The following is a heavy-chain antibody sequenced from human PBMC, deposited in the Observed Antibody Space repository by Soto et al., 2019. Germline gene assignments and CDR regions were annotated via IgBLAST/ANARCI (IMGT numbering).Heavy chain of an antibody. CDR1: GFTFSSYG. V-gene: IGHV3-30*18. J-gene: IGHJ4*02. D-gene: IGHD2-21*02. Sequence: RRLSCTASGFTFSSYGMHWVRQAPGKGLEWVAVISYDGSNKYYADSVKGRFTISRDNSKNTLYLQMNSLRAEDTAVYYCAKVLLAYCGADCYLAFDYWGQGTLVTVSS. CDR2: ISYDGSNK. CDR3: AKVLLAYCGADCYLAFDY.